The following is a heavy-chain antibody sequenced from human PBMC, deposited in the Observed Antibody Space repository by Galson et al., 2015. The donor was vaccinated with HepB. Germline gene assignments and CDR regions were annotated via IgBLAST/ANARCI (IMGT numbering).Heavy chain of an antibody. D-gene: IGHD1-7*01. J-gene: IGHJ4*02. Sequence: SLRLSCAASGFTVSSNYMSWVRQAPGKGLEWVSVIYSGGTTYYADSVKGRFTISRDNSKNTLYLQMSSLRAEDTAVYYCARESGNYGGIDYWGQGTLVTVSS. V-gene: IGHV3-53*01. CDR2: IYSGGTT. CDR3: ARESGNYGGIDY. CDR1: GFTVSSNY.